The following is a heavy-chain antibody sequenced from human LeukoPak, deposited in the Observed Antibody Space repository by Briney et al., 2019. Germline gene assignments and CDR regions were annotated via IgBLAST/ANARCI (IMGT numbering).Heavy chain of an antibody. CDR3: ARAPGYRGFLDY. V-gene: IGHV3-21*01. CDR1: GFTFSSYN. J-gene: IGHJ4*02. CDR2: ISSSSSYI. D-gene: IGHD5-18*01. Sequence: GGSLRLSCAASGFTFSSYNMNWVRQAPGKGLEWVSFISSSSSYIYYVDSVKGRFTISRDNAKNSLYLQMNSLRAEDTAVYYCARAPGYRGFLDYWGQGNLVTVSS.